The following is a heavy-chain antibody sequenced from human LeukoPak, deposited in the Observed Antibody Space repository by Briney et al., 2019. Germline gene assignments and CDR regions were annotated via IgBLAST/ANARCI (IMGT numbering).Heavy chain of an antibody. Sequence: PGRSLRLSCAASGFTFSSYGMQWVRQAPSKGVEWVAVIWYDGSNKYYADSVKDRFTISRDNINNTQYLQMNSLRTEETEGYYCARDRVARTPAFDYWGQGTLVTVSS. CDR2: IWYDGSNK. CDR1: GFTFSSYG. V-gene: IGHV3-33*01. D-gene: IGHD5-12*01. CDR3: ARDRVARTPAFDY. J-gene: IGHJ4*02.